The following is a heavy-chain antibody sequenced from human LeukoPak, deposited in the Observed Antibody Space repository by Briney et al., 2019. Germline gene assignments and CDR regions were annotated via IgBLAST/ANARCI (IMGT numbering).Heavy chain of an antibody. Sequence: PGGSLRLSCAASGFSVGSYGMSWVRQAPGKGLEWVSTFSGNGEWTHYTDSVKGRFTTSRDKTKNTLYLQMNSLIFEDTALYYCAKDGFNYTSRDNDGFDTWGQGKMVTVSS. CDR3: AKDGFNYTSRDNDGFDT. CDR2: FSGNGEWT. D-gene: IGHD3-3*01. J-gene: IGHJ3*02. V-gene: IGHV3-23*01. CDR1: GFSVGSYG.